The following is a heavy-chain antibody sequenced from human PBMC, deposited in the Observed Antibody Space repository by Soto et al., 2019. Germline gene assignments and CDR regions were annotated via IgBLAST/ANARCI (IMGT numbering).Heavy chain of an antibody. CDR3: ARGYSSGWYGYYFDY. CDR2: IIPIFGTA. J-gene: IGHJ4*02. D-gene: IGHD6-19*01. V-gene: IGHV1-69*13. CDR1: GGTFSSYA. Sequence: SVKVSCKASGGTFSSYAISWVRQAPGQGLEWMGGIIPIFGTANYAQKFQGRVTITADESTSTAYMELSSLRSEDTAVYYCARGYSSGWYGYYFDYWGQGTLVTVSS.